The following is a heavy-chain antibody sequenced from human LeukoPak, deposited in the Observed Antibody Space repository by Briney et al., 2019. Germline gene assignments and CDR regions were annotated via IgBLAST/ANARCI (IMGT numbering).Heavy chain of an antibody. D-gene: IGHD3-16*02. CDR3: ARDRGSYPDY. Sequence: TRGSLRLSCAVSGLTFNNYAMSWVRQAPGEGLGWVSYISSSGSTRYYADSVKGRFTISRDNAKNSLYLQMNSLRAEDTAVYYCARDRGSYPDYWGQGTLVTVSS. J-gene: IGHJ4*02. CDR2: ISSSGSTR. V-gene: IGHV3-11*04. CDR1: GLTFNNYA.